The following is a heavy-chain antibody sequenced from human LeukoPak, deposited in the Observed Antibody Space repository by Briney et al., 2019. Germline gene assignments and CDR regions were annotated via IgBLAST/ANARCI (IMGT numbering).Heavy chain of an antibody. Sequence: PSETLSLTCTVSGGSISSYYWSWIRQPPGKGLEWIGYIYYSADYNPSLKSRVTISVDTSKNQFSLKLSSVTAANTAVYYCARTRGSGTTDYWGQGTLVTVST. D-gene: IGHD1-1*01. V-gene: IGHV4-59*08. CDR2: IYYSA. CDR1: GGSISSYY. CDR3: ARTRGSGTTDY. J-gene: IGHJ4*02.